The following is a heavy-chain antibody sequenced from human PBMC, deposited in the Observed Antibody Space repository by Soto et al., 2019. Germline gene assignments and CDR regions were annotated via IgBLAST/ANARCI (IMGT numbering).Heavy chain of an antibody. CDR2: INPGSGGT. Sequence: QLQLVQSGAEVKKPGASVKVSYKASGYTFTDYYMHWVRQAPGQGLEWMGWINPGSGGTNFAQKFQGRVTMTRDTSISTAYMEVSSLTSDDTAVYYCARGVGSSWFDPWGQGTLVTVSS. CDR1: GYTFTDYY. J-gene: IGHJ5*02. V-gene: IGHV1-2*02. CDR3: ARGVGSSWFDP. D-gene: IGHD6-25*01.